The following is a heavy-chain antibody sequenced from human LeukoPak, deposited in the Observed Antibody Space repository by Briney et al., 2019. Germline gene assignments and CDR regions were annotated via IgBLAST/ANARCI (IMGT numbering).Heavy chain of an antibody. J-gene: IGHJ6*03. CDR1: GYTLTELS. V-gene: IGHV1-24*01. CDR3: ARGAENYYYMDV. CDR2: FDPEDGET. D-gene: IGHD4/OR15-4a*01. Sequence: GASVKVSCKVSGYTLTELSMHWVRQAPGKGLEWMGGFDPEDGETIYAQKFQGRVTITRNTSISTAYMELSSLRSEDTAVYYCARGAENYYYMDVWGKGTTVTVSS.